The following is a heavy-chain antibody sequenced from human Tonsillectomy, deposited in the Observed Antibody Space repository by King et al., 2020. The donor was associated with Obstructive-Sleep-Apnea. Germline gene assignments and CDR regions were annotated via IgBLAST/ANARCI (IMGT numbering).Heavy chain of an antibody. J-gene: IGHJ1*01. CDR2: IYPGDSVT. V-gene: IGHV5-51*01. CDR1: GYSFTSYW. CDR3: ASPYCSSTSCYKYFQH. Sequence: VQLVESGAEVKKPGESLKISCKGSGYSFTSYWIGWVRQMPGKGLEWMGIIYPGDSVTRYSPSFQGQVPISADKSISTAYLQWSSLKASDTAMYYCASPYCSSTSCYKYFQHWGQGTLVTVSS. D-gene: IGHD2-2*02.